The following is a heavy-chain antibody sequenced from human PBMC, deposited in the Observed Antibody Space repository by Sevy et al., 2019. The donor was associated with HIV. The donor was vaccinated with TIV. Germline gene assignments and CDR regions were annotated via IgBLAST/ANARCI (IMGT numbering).Heavy chain of an antibody. D-gene: IGHD6-6*01. V-gene: IGHV3-9*01. CDR2: ISWNSGSI. Sequence: GGSLRLSCAASGFTFDDYAMHWVRQAPGKGLEWVSGISWNSGSIGYADSVKGRFTISRDNAKNSLYLQMNSLRAEDTALYYCAKDISGELTASSSFDYWGQGTLVTVSS. J-gene: IGHJ4*02. CDR3: AKDISGELTASSSFDY. CDR1: GFTFDDYA.